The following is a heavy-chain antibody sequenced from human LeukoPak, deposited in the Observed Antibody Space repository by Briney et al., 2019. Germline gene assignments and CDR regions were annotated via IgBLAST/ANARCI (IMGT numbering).Heavy chain of an antibody. J-gene: IGHJ6*02. V-gene: IGHV4-59*01. CDR1: GGSISSYY. CDR3: ARRPYGDSPYYYYGMDV. CDR2: IYYSGST. D-gene: IGHD4-17*01. Sequence: PSETLSLTCTVSGGSISSYYWSWIRQPPGKGLEWIGYIYYSGSTNYNPSLKSRVTISVDTSKNQFSLKLSSVTAADTAVYYCARRPYGDSPYYYYGMDVWGQGTTVTVSS.